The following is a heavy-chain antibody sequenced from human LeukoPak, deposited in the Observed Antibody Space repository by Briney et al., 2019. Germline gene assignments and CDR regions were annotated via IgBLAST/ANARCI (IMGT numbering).Heavy chain of an antibody. Sequence: GASVKVSCKASGYTFTDYYMHWVRQAPGQGLEWMGWINPKNGATNYAQKFQGRVTMTRDTSISTAYMELGRLTSDDTAFYYCARSMTNLNTAMVPDYWGQGTLVTVSS. V-gene: IGHV1-2*02. CDR1: GYTFTDYY. CDR3: ARSMTNLNTAMVPDY. J-gene: IGHJ4*02. CDR2: INPKNGAT. D-gene: IGHD5-18*01.